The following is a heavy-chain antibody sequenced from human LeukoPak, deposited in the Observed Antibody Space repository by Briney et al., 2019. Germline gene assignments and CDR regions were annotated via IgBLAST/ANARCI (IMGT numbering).Heavy chain of an antibody. V-gene: IGHV4-61*02. CDR1: GASISSGGYY. D-gene: IGHD3-22*01. J-gene: IGHJ4*02. CDR3: ARSGGLWLLTYYFDY. CDR2: IYISGST. Sequence: SQTLSLTCSVSGASISSGGYYWTWIRQPAGKGLEWIGRIYISGSTYYNPSLKSRVTISVDTSKNQLSLKLSSVTAADTAVYFCARSGGLWLLTYYFDYWGQGTLVTVSS.